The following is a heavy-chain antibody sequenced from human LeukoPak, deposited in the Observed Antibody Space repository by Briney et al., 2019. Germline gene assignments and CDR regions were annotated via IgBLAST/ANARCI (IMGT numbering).Heavy chain of an antibody. J-gene: IGHJ4*02. CDR3: ARRDTAYYYFDY. V-gene: IGHV1-69*13. CDR1: GGTFSSYA. D-gene: IGHD5-18*01. Sequence: SVKVSCKASGGTFSSYAISWVRQAPGQGLEWMGGIIPIFGTANYAQKFQGRVTITADESTSTAYMELSSLRSEDMDVYYCARRDTAYYYFDYWGQGTLVTVSS. CDR2: IIPIFGTA.